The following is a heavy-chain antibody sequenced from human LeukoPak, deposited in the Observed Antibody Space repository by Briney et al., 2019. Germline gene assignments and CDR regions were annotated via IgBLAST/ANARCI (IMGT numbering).Heavy chain of an antibody. V-gene: IGHV3-48*04. D-gene: IGHD3-10*01. CDR1: EFTFSSYS. Sequence: PGGSLRLSCAASEFTFSSYSMNWVRQAPGKGLEWVSYISHSSTTIYYADSVKGRFTISGDNAKNSLYLQMNSLRAEDTAVYYCAKEDELFGLGLAAHFDYWGQGTLVTVSS. CDR3: AKEDELFGLGLAAHFDY. J-gene: IGHJ4*02. CDR2: ISHSSTTI.